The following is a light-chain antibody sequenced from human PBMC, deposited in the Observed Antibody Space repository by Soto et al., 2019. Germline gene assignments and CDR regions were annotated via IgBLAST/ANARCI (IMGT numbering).Light chain of an antibody. V-gene: IGLV2-8*01. J-gene: IGLJ3*02. CDR3: SSYADSSWL. CDR1: TSDVGGYNY. CDR2: EVT. Sequence: QSVLTQPPSASGSPGQSVTISCTGTTSDVGGYNYVSWYQQHPGKAPKVMIYEVTKRPSGVPDRFSGSKSGNTASPTVSGLQTEDEGYYYCSSYADSSWLFGGGTKLTVL.